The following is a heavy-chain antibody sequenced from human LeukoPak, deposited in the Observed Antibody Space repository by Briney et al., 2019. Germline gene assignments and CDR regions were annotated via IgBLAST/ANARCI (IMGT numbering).Heavy chain of an antibody. V-gene: IGHV1-2*02. Sequence: ASVKVSRKASGYTFTGYYMHWVRQAPGQGLEWMGWINPNSGGTNYAQKFQGRVTMTRDTSISTAYMELSRLRSDDTAVYYCARDYDYGDYAYDYWGQGTLVTVSS. D-gene: IGHD4-17*01. CDR2: INPNSGGT. CDR1: GYTFTGYY. CDR3: ARDYDYGDYAYDY. J-gene: IGHJ4*02.